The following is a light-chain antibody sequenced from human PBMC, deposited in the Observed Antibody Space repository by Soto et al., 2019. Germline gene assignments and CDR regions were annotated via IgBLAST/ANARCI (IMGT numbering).Light chain of an antibody. CDR3: QQYNNWPLT. J-gene: IGKJ4*01. CDR2: GAS. CDR1: ERLSSVY. V-gene: IGKV3-20*01. Sequence: EIVLTQSPGTLSLSPGERATLSCRASERLSSVYLAWYQQRPGQPPRLLIYGASNRATGIPDRFSGSGSGTDFTLTISSLQSEDFAAYYCQQYNNWPLTFGGGTKVDIK.